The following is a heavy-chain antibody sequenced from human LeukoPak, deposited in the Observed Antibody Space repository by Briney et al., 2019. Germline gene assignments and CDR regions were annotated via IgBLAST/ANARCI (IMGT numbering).Heavy chain of an antibody. CDR3: ARVGLRYCSSTSCTPDWYFDL. J-gene: IGHJ2*01. CDR1: GGTFSSYA. V-gene: IGHV1-69*05. D-gene: IGHD2-2*01. CDR2: IIPIFGTA. Sequence: SVKVSCKASGGTFSSYAISWVRQAPGQGLEWMGGIIPIFGTANYAQKFQGRVTITTDESTSTAYMELSSLRSEDTAVYYCARVGLRYCSSTSCTPDWYFDLWDRGTLVTVSS.